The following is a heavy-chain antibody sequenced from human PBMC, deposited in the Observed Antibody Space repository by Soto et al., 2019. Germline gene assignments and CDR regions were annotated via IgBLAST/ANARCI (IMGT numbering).Heavy chain of an antibody. CDR1: GFSLSNARKG. J-gene: IGHJ5*02. CDR3: PRPLDGYNRALHQNNWYDP. D-gene: IGHD6-25*01. CDR2: MFSIDEK. V-gene: IGHV2-26*01. Sequence: SLPTLVNPTETLTLTCTVSGFSLSNARKGVSWIRQPPGKALEWLGHMFSIDEKCYSTSVKGRLSSSKDTSKSQVVFTKTNMDPEDTPTYSCPRPLDGYNRALHQNNWYDPWGQGTLVTVCS.